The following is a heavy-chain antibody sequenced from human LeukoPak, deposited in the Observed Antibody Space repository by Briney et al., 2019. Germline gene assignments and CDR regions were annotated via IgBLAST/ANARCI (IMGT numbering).Heavy chain of an antibody. V-gene: IGHV4-39*01. CDR3: ARLHYGGNYGYYYYYMDV. CDR1: GFIFGDYG. J-gene: IGHJ6*03. D-gene: IGHD4-23*01. CDR2: IYYTGST. Sequence: PGGSLRLSCTASGFIFGDYGLSWFRQTPGKGLEWIGSIYYTGSTYYNPSLKSRVTISVDTSKNQFSLKLSSVTAADTAVYYCARLHYGGNYGYYYYYMDVWGKGTTVTISS.